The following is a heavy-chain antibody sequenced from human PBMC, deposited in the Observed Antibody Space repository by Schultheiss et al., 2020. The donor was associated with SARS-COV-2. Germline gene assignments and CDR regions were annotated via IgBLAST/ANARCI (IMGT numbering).Heavy chain of an antibody. CDR2: IYHSGST. CDR1: GGSISSSNW. Sequence: SETLSLTCAVSGGSISSSNWWSWVRQPPGKGLEWIGEIYHSGSTNYNPSLKSRVTISVDKSKNQFSLKLSSVTAADTAVYYCARDGDYYDSSGYGDYWGQGTLVTVSS. D-gene: IGHD3-22*01. V-gene: IGHV4-4*02. J-gene: IGHJ4*02. CDR3: ARDGDYYDSSGYGDY.